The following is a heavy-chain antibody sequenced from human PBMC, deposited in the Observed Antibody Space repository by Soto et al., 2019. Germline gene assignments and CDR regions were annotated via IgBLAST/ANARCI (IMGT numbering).Heavy chain of an antibody. D-gene: IGHD3-22*01. J-gene: IGHJ3*02. CDR1: GGSISSYY. CDR2: IYYSGST. Sequence: SETLSLTCTVSGGSISSYYWSWIRQPPGKGLEWIGYIYYSGSTNYNPSLKSRVTISVDTSKNQFSLKLSSVTAADTAVYYCARDSHTYYYDSSGWDAFDIWGQGTMVTVSS. V-gene: IGHV4-59*01. CDR3: ARDSHTYYYDSSGWDAFDI.